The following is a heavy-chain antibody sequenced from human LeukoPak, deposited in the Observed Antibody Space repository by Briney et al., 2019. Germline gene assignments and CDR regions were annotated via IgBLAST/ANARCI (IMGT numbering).Heavy chain of an antibody. V-gene: IGHV3-33*01. CDR3: ARDRTPGILAAAGY. D-gene: IGHD6-13*01. J-gene: IGHJ1*01. CDR2: IWYDGSNK. CDR1: GFTFRSYG. Sequence: GGSLRLSCAASGFTFRSYGMLWVRQAPGKGLEWVAVIWYDGSNKYYADSVKGRFTISRDNSKNTLYLQMNSLRAEDTAVYYCARDRTPGILAAAGYWGQGTPVTVSS.